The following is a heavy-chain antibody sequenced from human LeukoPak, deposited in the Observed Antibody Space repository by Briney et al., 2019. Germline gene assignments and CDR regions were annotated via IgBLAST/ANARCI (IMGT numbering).Heavy chain of an antibody. Sequence: RASVKVSCKASGYTFTDYYMHWVRQAPGQGLEWMGRINPNNGVTNYPQKFQGRVTMTRDTSISTAYMELSSLRSDDTAIYYCARGFTDCSNGVCYSGDYYYFMDVWGQGTLVTVSS. CDR3: ARGFTDCSNGVCYSGDYYYFMDV. V-gene: IGHV1-2*06. CDR1: GYTFTDYY. D-gene: IGHD2-8*01. J-gene: IGHJ6*03. CDR2: INPNNGVT.